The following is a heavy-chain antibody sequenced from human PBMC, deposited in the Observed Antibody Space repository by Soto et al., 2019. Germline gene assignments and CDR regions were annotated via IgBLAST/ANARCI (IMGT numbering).Heavy chain of an antibody. V-gene: IGHV3-53*01. CDR1: GFTVSGNY. D-gene: IGHD3-22*01. Sequence: GGSLRLSCAASGFTVSGNYMSWVHQAPGKGLEWVSVIYSGGSTYYADSVKGRFTISRDNSKNTLYLQMNSLRAEDTAVYYCARDANSSGYFPRYYGMDVWGQRTTVTVSS. J-gene: IGHJ6*02. CDR3: ARDANSSGYFPRYYGMDV. CDR2: IYSGGST.